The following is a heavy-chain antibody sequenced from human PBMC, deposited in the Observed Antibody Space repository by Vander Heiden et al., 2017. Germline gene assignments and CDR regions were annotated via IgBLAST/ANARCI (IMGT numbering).Heavy chain of an antibody. Sequence: QVQLQQWGAGLLKPSETLSLTLAVHRRSFSGYYWGWIRQPPGKGLEWIGEINHSGSTNYNPSLKIRVTISVDTSKNQFSLKLSSVTAADTAVYYCARGVGASIQTDLDYWGQGTLVTVSS. CDR1: RRSFSGYY. CDR2: INHSGST. CDR3: ARGVGASIQTDLDY. V-gene: IGHV4-34*01. J-gene: IGHJ4*02. D-gene: IGHD1-26*01.